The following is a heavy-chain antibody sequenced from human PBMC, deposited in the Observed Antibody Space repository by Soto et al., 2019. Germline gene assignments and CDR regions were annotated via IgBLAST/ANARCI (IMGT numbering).Heavy chain of an antibody. CDR1: GFTFSSYW. CDR3: VRTSLVVAAATREDY. Sequence: EVQLVESGGGLVQPGGSLRLSCAASGFTFSSYWMHWVRQAPGKALVWVSRINSDGSSTSYADSVKGRFTISRDNAKNTLYLQMNSLRAEDTAVYYCVRTSLVVAAATREDYWGQGTLVTVSS. V-gene: IGHV3-74*01. J-gene: IGHJ4*02. D-gene: IGHD2-15*01. CDR2: INSDGSST.